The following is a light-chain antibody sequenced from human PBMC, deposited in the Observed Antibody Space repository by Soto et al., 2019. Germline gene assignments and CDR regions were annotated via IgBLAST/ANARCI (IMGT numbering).Light chain of an antibody. CDR1: SSDIGGYSY. CDR3: CSYAGSYTSYV. V-gene: IGLV2-11*01. J-gene: IGLJ1*01. CDR2: DVN. Sequence: SSLTQPRSVSSSPGQSVTFSCTGNSSDIGGYSYVSWYQQHPGKAPKLMIYDVNKRPSGVPGRFSGSKSGNTASLTISGLQAEDEADYFCCSYAGSYTSYVFGTGTKVTVL.